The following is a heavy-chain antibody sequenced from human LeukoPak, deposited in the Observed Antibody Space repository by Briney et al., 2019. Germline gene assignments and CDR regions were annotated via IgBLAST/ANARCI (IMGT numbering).Heavy chain of an antibody. J-gene: IGHJ4*02. D-gene: IGHD6-19*01. V-gene: IGHV4-59*07. Sequence: SDTLSLTCTVSGGSIRGYYWSWIRQPPGKGLEWIGNIHYSGSTTYNPSLRSRVTISVDTSKDHFSLKLSSVTAADTAVYFCTRGCGWLTDCWGQGTLMTVSS. CDR1: GGSIRGYY. CDR2: IHYSGST. CDR3: TRGCGWLTDC.